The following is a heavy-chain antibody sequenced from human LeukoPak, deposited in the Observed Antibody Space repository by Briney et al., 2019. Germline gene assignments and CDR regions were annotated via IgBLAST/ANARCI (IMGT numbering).Heavy chain of an antibody. CDR2: IRSDGSDK. V-gene: IGHV3-33*01. CDR1: GFIFSSFG. CDR3: ARDSCSSKACLDY. J-gene: IGHJ4*02. D-gene: IGHD2-2*01. Sequence: PGRSLRLSCAASGFIFSSFGMHWVRQAPGKGLEWVAAIRSDGSDKYFEDSVKGRFTISRDQFKSTMYLQMDTLRAEDTAVYYCARDSCSSKACLDYWGQGTLVTVSS.